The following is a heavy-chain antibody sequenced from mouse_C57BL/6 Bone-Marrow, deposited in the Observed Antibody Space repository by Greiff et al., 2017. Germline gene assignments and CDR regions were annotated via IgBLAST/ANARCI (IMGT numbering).Heavy chain of an antibody. J-gene: IGHJ4*01. CDR3: TTVVGPGAMDY. V-gene: IGHV1-59*01. CDR1: GYTFTSYW. CDR2: IDPSDSYT. D-gene: IGHD1-1*01. Sequence: VQLQQPGAELVRPGTSVKLSCKASGYTFTSYWMHWVKQRPGQGLEWIGVIDPSDSYTNYNQKFKGKATLTVDTSSSTAYMQLSSLTSEDSAVYYCTTVVGPGAMDYWGQGTSVTVSS.